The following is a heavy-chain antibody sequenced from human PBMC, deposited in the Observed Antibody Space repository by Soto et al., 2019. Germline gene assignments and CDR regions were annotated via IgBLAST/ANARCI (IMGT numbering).Heavy chain of an antibody. CDR2: INAYNGDT. CDR3: VRGEDHSGYK. V-gene: IGHV1-18*01. J-gene: IGHJ4*02. D-gene: IGHD3-9*01. CDR1: GYTFTTYA. Sequence: ASVKVSCKTSGYTFTTYAISWVRQAPGQGLEWLGWINAYNGDTNYAHNLQGRVSMTTDTSTSTAYMELRSLRFDDTAVYYCVRGEDHSGYKWGQGTMVTVSS.